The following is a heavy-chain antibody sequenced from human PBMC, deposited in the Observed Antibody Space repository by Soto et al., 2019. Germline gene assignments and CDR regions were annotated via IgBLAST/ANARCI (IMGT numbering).Heavy chain of an antibody. CDR2: IYYSGST. V-gene: IGHV4-59*08. CDR1: GGPISSYY. Sequence: SETLSLTCTVSGGPISSYYWSWIRQPPGKGLEWIGYIYYSGSTNYNPSLKSRVTISVDTSKNQFSLKLSSVTAADTAVYYCARARRGYDAFDIWGQGTMVTVSS. D-gene: IGHD3-10*01. J-gene: IGHJ3*02. CDR3: ARARRGYDAFDI.